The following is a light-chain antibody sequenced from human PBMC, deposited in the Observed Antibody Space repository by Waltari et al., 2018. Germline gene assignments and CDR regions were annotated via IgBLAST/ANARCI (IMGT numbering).Light chain of an antibody. CDR2: WAS. CDR3: QQCYTFPYT. Sequence: DIVMTQSPDSLTVSLGERATINCKSSQSVLSSSNTKNYLGLYQQKPGQPPKLLITWASTRESGVPDRFSGSGSGTDFTLTISSLQAEDVAVYYCQQCYTFPYTFGQGTKLEIK. V-gene: IGKV4-1*01. J-gene: IGKJ2*01. CDR1: QSVLSSSNTKNY.